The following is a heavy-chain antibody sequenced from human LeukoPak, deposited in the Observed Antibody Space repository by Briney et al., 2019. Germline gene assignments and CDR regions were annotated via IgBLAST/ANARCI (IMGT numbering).Heavy chain of an antibody. V-gene: IGHV2-5*01. CDR1: GFSLSTSLVG. D-gene: IGHD5-24*01. CDR3: AHRRDGYFDY. Sequence: SGPALVKPTQTLTLTCTFSGFSLSTSLVGVGWIRQPPGKALDWLALIYWNDEKHYSPSLKSRLTITKDTSKNQVVLTMTNMDPVDTATYSCAHRRDGYFDYWGQGTLVTVSS. J-gene: IGHJ4*02. CDR2: IYWNDEK.